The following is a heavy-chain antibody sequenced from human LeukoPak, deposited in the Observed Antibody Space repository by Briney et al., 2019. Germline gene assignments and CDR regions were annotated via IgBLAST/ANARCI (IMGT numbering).Heavy chain of an antibody. V-gene: IGHV1-46*01. Sequence: ASVKVSCKASGYTFSNYYLHWVRQAPGQGLEWMGLINPTAGNTYYAQRFQGRVTMTRNTSTSTVYMELSSLRSEDTAVYYCARIRDGYNDAYDTWGQGTMVTVPS. CDR1: GYTFSNYY. D-gene: IGHD5-24*01. J-gene: IGHJ3*02. CDR2: INPTAGNT. CDR3: ARIRDGYNDAYDT.